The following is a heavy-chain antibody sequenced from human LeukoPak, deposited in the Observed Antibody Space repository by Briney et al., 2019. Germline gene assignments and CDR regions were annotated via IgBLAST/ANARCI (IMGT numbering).Heavy chain of an antibody. V-gene: IGHV1-46*01. Sequence: ASVKDSFKASGYTFTSNYIHWVRQAPGQGLEWMGMIYPRDGSTSYAQKFQGRVTVTRDTSTSTVHMELSGLRSEDTAVYHCARDQEGFDYWGQGTLVTVSS. CDR1: GYTFTSNY. CDR2: IYPRDGST. CDR3: ARDQEGFDY. J-gene: IGHJ4*02.